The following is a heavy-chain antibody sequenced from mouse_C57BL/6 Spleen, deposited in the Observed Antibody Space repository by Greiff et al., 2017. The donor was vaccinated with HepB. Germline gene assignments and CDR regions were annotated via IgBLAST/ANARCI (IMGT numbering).Heavy chain of an antibody. CDR2: IDPETGGT. D-gene: IGHD2-5*01. CDR1: GYTFTDYE. V-gene: IGHV1-15*01. CDR3: TRPYSNYVPFAY. Sequence: QVQLKESGAELVRPGASVTLSCKASGYTFTDYEMHWVKQTPVHGLEWIGAIDPETGGTAYNQKFKGKAILTADKSSSTAYMELRSLTSEDSAVYYCTRPYSNYVPFAYWGQGTLVTVSA. J-gene: IGHJ3*01.